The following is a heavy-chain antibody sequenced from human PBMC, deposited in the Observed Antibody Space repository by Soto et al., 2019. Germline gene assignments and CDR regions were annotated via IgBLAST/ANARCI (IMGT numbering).Heavy chain of an antibody. Sequence: ASVKVSCKASGYTFTIYGISGVRQSPLQWLDWMGCISAYNGNTDYAQKLQGRVTMTTDTSTSTAYMELRSLRSDDTAVYYCARAYCSSTSCYFAYWGQGTLVTVSS. CDR2: ISAYNGNT. D-gene: IGHD2-2*01. CDR1: GYTFTIYG. V-gene: IGHV1-18*01. CDR3: ARAYCSSTSCYFAY. J-gene: IGHJ4*02.